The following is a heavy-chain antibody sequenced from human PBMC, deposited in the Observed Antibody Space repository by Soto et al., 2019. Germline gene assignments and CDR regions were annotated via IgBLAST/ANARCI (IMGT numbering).Heavy chain of an antibody. Sequence: QVQLVQSGAEVKKPGSSVKVSCKASGGTFRSYAISWVRQAPGQGLEWMGGIIPIIGIANYEQKFQGRVTITADKTTGTAYMELSSLRSEDTAVFYCAGGENGFDYWGQGTLVTVSS. V-gene: IGHV1-69*17. D-gene: IGHD7-27*01. CDR3: AGGENGFDY. J-gene: IGHJ4*02. CDR2: IIPIIGIA. CDR1: GGTFRSYA.